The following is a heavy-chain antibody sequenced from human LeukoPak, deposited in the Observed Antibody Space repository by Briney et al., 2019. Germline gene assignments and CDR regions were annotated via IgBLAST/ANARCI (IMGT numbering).Heavy chain of an antibody. V-gene: IGHV4-61*02. CDR1: GGSISSGSYY. CDR2: IYTSGST. Sequence: SQTLSLTCTVSGGSISSGSYYWSWIRQPAGKGLEWIGRIYTSGSTNYNPSLKSRVTISVDTSKNQFSLKLSSVTAADTAVYYCARGVGLTQGGTFDYWGQGTLVTVSS. D-gene: IGHD1-26*01. J-gene: IGHJ4*02. CDR3: ARGVGLTQGGTFDY.